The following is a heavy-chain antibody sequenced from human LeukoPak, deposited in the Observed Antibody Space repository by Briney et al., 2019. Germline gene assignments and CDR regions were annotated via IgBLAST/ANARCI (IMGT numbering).Heavy chain of an antibody. D-gene: IGHD6-13*01. CDR2: IYYSGST. Sequence: SETLSLTCAVSGGSISSGGYSWSWIRQPPGKGLEWIGYIYYSGSTYYNPSLKSRVTMSVDTSKNQFSLKLSSVTAADTAVYYCARAGRAAAGSSQLDYWGQGTLVTVSS. CDR1: GGSISSGGYS. V-gene: IGHV4-30-4*07. J-gene: IGHJ4*02. CDR3: ARAGRAAAGSSQLDY.